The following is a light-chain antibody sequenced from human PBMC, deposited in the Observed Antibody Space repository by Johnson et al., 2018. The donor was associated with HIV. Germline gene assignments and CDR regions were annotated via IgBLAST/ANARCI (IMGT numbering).Light chain of an antibody. Sequence: QSVLTQPPSVSAAPGHEVTISCSGSSSNIGHNSVSWYQQFPGTAPKLLIYDNNKRPSGTPDRFSGSKSGTSATLGITGLQTGDEADYYCGTWDTSLRSGFLGTGTKVTVL. V-gene: IGLV1-51*01. CDR2: DNN. J-gene: IGLJ1*01. CDR1: SSNIGHNS. CDR3: GTWDTSLRSGF.